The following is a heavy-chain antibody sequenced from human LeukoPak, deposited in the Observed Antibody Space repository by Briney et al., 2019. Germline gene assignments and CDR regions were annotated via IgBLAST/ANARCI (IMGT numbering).Heavy chain of an antibody. CDR1: GLTFSSYA. D-gene: IGHD5-24*01. J-gene: IGHJ4*02. CDR3: ARDGGDGYIIDH. CDR2: ISGNGGGT. Sequence: GGSLRLSCAASGLTFSSYAMSWVRQAPGKGLEWVSGISGNGGGTYYADSVKGQFTISRDNSKNTLYLQMNSLRVEDSAVYYCARDGGDGYIIDHWGQGTLVTVSS. V-gene: IGHV3-23*01.